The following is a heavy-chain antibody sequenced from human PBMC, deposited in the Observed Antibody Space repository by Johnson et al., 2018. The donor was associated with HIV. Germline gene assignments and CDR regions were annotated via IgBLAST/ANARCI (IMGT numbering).Heavy chain of an antibody. D-gene: IGHD3-16*01. V-gene: IGHV3-11*04. CDR3: AREDPPGLLRRSGAFDI. CDR2: ISSSGSTR. Sequence: QVRLVESGGGLVKPGGSLRLSCAASGFTFSDYYMSWIRQAPGKGLEWVSYISSSGSTRYYADSVKGRFTISTDNAKNSLYLQMNSLRAEDTAVYYCAREDPPGLLRRSGAFDIWAKGQWSPSLQ. J-gene: IGHJ3*02. CDR1: GFTFSDYY.